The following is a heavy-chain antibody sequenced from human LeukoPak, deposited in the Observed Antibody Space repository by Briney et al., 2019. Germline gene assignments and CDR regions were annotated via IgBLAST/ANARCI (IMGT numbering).Heavy chain of an antibody. J-gene: IGHJ6*02. CDR3: ARDSSGWSNYSYYGMDV. CDR1: GFTVSSNY. D-gene: IGHD6-19*01. CDR2: IYSGGST. V-gene: IGHV3-66*01. Sequence: GGSLRLSCAASGFTVSSNYMSWVRQAPGKGLKWVSVIYSGGSTYYPDSVKGRFTISRDNSKNTLYLQMNSLRAEDTAVYYCARDSSGWSNYSYYGMDVWGQGTTVTVSS.